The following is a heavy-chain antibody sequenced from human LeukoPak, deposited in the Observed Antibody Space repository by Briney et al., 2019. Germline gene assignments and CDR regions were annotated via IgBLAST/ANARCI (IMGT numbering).Heavy chain of an antibody. J-gene: IGHJ6*03. D-gene: IGHD6-13*01. CDR3: AREAGSSSWYWGYYYYYMDV. CDR2: IKQEGSEK. CDR1: GFTFSSYW. Sequence: GGSLRLSCAASGFTFSSYWMSWVRQAPGKGLEWGANIKQEGSEKYYVDSEKGRFTISRDNAKNSLYLQMNSLRAEDTAVYYCAREAGSSSWYWGYYYYYMDVWGKGTTVTVSS. V-gene: IGHV3-7*01.